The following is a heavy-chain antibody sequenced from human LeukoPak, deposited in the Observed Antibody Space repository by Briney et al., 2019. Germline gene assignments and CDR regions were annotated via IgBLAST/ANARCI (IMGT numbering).Heavy chain of an antibody. CDR1: GLIVSSNY. J-gene: IGHJ4*02. V-gene: IGHV3-53*01. CDR3: ARDVYGGTDY. Sequence: GGSLRLSCAASGLIVSSNYMTWVRQAPGKGLEWVSVIYSGGSIYYADSVKGRFTISRDNSRNTLYLQMNSLRAEDTAVYYCARDVYGGTDYWGQGTLVTVSS. CDR2: IYSGGSI. D-gene: IGHD4-23*01.